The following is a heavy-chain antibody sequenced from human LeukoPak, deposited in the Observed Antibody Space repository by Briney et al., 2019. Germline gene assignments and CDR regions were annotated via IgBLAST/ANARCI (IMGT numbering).Heavy chain of an antibody. V-gene: IGHV3-48*03. CDR1: GFTFSSYE. CDR2: ISSSGSTV. CDR3: ARDPTTYYYDSSGYWYYYYYYMDV. D-gene: IGHD3-22*01. J-gene: IGHJ6*03. Sequence: GGSLRLSCAASGFTFSSYEMNWVRQAPGKGLEWVSYISSSGSTVYYAASVKGRFTISRDTAKNTLYLQMNSLRAEDTAVYYCARDPTTYYYDSSGYWYYYYYYMDVWGKGTTVTVSS.